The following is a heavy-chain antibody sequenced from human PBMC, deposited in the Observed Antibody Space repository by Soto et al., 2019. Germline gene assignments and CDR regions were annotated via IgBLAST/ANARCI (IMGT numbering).Heavy chain of an antibody. CDR3: ARDSYGDYAIDY. Sequence: GGSLRLSCAASGFTLTTYSMTWVRQAPGKGLEWVSSISSSSSYIYYADSVKGRFTISRDNAKNSLYLQMNSLRAEDTALYYSARDSYGDYAIDYWGQGTLVTVSS. J-gene: IGHJ4*02. CDR2: ISSSSSYI. V-gene: IGHV3-21*01. CDR1: GFTLTTYS. D-gene: IGHD4-17*01.